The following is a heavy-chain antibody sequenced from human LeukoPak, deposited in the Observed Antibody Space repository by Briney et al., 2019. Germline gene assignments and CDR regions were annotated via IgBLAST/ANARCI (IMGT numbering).Heavy chain of an antibody. CDR2: IRGKPYSGST. CDR1: GITFENFW. J-gene: IGHJ4*02. CDR3: TGVLSQRDSSGWSYFDS. V-gene: IGHV3-49*02. D-gene: IGHD6-19*01. Sequence: GGSLRLSCTGSGITFENFWMTWVRQAPGEGLGWIGCIRGKPYSGSTVYAASVRGRFTISRDDSNSVAYLQMDSLKTEDTAMYYCTGVLSQRDSSGWSYFDSWGQGTPVTVSS.